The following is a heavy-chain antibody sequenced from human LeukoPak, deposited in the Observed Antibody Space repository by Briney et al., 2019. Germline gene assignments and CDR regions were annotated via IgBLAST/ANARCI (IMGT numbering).Heavy chain of an antibody. Sequence: GGSLRLSCAASGFTFDDYAMHWVRQAPGKGLEWVSLISGDGGSTYYADSVKGRFTISRDNSKNSLYLQMNSLRTEDTALYYCAKDIGRRDYDYGWGSYLPGPFDIWGQGTMVTVSS. CDR2: ISGDGGST. CDR1: GFTFDDYA. V-gene: IGHV3-43*02. D-gene: IGHD3-16*02. CDR3: AKDIGRRDYDYGWGSYLPGPFDI. J-gene: IGHJ3*02.